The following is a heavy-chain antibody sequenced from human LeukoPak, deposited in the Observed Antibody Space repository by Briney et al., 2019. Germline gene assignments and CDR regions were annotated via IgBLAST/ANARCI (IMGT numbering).Heavy chain of an antibody. CDR3: AKSDDSSGYSPEDY. J-gene: IGHJ4*02. CDR2: ISGSGGST. CDR1: GFTFSSYA. Sequence: GSLRLSCAASGFTFSSYAMSWVRQAPGKGLEWVSAISGSGGSTYYADSVKGRFTISRDNSKNTLYLQMNSLRAEDTAVYYCAKSDDSSGYSPEDYWGQGTLATVSS. D-gene: IGHD3-22*01. V-gene: IGHV3-23*01.